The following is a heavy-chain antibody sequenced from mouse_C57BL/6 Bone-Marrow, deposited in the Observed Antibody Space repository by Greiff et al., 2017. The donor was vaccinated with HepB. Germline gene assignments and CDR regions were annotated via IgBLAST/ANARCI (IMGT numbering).Heavy chain of an antibody. J-gene: IGHJ2*01. V-gene: IGHV5-15*01. D-gene: IGHD2-3*01. CDR1: GFTFSDDG. Sequence: EVHLVESGGGLVQPGGSLKLSCAASGFTFSDDGMAWVRQAPKKGPEWVAFISNLAYSIDYAETVTGRFTIARENAKNTLYPEMSSLRSEDTAMYYCARHDGYYGLGYWGQGTTLTVSS. CDR3: ARHDGYYGLGY. CDR2: ISNLAYSI.